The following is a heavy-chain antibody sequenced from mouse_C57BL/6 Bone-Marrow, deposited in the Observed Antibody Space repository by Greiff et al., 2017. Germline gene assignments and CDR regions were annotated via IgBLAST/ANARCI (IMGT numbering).Heavy chain of an antibody. CDR2: IDPSDSYT. CDR1: GYTFTSYW. J-gene: IGHJ3*01. D-gene: IGHD3-3*01. V-gene: IGHV1-69*01. Sequence: VQLQQPGAELVMPGASVKLSCKASGYTFTSYWMHWVKQRPGQGLEWIGEIDPSDSYTNYNQKFKGKSTLTVDKSSSTAYMQLSSLTSEDSAVYYCARWGWAWFAYWGQGTLVTVSA. CDR3: ARWGWAWFAY.